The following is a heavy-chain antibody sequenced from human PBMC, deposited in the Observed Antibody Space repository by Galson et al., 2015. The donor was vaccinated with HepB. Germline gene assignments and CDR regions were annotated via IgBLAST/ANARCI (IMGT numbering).Heavy chain of an antibody. CDR3: ARGNGYFDY. J-gene: IGHJ4*02. V-gene: IGHV7-4-1*02. CDR1: GYTLTNYV. CDR2: INTNTGNP. Sequence: SVKVSCKASGYTLTNYVMNWVRQAPGQGLEWMGWINTNTGNPTYAQGFTGRFVFSLDTSVRSAYLQISRLKTEDTAVYSCARGNGYFDYWGQGTLVTVSS. D-gene: IGHD2-8*01.